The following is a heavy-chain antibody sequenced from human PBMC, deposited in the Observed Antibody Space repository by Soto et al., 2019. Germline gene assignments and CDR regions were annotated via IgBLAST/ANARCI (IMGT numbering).Heavy chain of an antibody. CDR2: IIPIFGTA. CDR3: ASHSSLRGYCISTSCYGYYYGMDV. J-gene: IGHJ6*02. D-gene: IGHD2-2*01. Sequence: QVQLVQSGAEVKKPGSSVKVSCKASGGTFSSYAISWVRQAPGQGLEWMGGIIPIFGTADYAQKFQGRVTIPADDSTSTAYLEPGSLRSEDTAVYYCASHSSLRGYCISTSCYGYYYGMDVWGQGTTVTVSS. V-gene: IGHV1-69*12. CDR1: GGTFSSYA.